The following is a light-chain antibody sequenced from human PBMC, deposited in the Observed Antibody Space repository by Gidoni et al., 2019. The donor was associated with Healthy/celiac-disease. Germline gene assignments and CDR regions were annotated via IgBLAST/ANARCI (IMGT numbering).Light chain of an antibody. Sequence: DIQMTQSPSTLSASVGDRVTITCRASQSISSWLAWYQQKPGKAPKLLIYTASSLESGVPSRFSGSGSGTEFTLTISSLHPDDFATYYCQQYNSYSTLTFGQGTKVEIK. CDR2: TAS. CDR3: QQYNSYSTLT. J-gene: IGKJ1*01. CDR1: QSISSW. V-gene: IGKV1-5*03.